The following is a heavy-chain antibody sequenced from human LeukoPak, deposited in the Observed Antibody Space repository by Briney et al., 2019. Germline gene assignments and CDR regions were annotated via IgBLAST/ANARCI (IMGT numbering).Heavy chain of an antibody. D-gene: IGHD4-17*01. CDR3: ARGAYYGDYDYYYYYYMDV. J-gene: IGHJ6*03. CDR1: GYTFTGYY. V-gene: IGHV1-2*02. CDR2: INPNSGGT. Sequence: ASVKVSCKASGYTFTGYYMHWVRQAPGQGLEWMGWINPNSGGTNYAQKFQGRVTMTRDTSISTAYMELSRLRSDDTAVYYCARGAYYGDYDYYYYYYMDVWGKGTTVTVSS.